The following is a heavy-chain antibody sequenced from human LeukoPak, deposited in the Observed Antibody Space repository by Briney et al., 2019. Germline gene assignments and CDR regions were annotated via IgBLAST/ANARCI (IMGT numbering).Heavy chain of an antibody. Sequence: QPGGSLRLSCAASGFTFSSYWMRWVRQAPGKGLEWVANIKEDGSEKYYVDSVKGRFTISRDNAKKSLYLQMNNLRAEDTAVYYCARDPYGDNWFDPWGQGTLVTVSS. CDR1: GFTFSSYW. CDR2: IKEDGSEK. D-gene: IGHD4-17*01. J-gene: IGHJ5*02. CDR3: ARDPYGDNWFDP. V-gene: IGHV3-7*01.